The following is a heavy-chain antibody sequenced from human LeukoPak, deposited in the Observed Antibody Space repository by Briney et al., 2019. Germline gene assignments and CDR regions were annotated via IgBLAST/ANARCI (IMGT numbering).Heavy chain of an antibody. CDR2: IYTSGST. D-gene: IGHD2-2*03. J-gene: IGHJ6*01. CDR1: GGSISSYY. Sequence: SETLSLTCTVSGGSISSYYWSWIRQPAGKGLEWIGRIYTSGSTNYNPPLKSRVTMSVDTSKNQFSLKLSSVTAADTAVYYCARDGYCSSTSCLDYYYGMDVWGKGPRSPSPQ. CDR3: ARDGYCSSTSCLDYYYGMDV. V-gene: IGHV4-4*07.